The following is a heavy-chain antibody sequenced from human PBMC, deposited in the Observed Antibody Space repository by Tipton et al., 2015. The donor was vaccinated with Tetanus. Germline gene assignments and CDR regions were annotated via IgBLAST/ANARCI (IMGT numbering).Heavy chain of an antibody. CDR2: IWYDGSNK. V-gene: IGHV3-33*01. CDR1: GFTFSSYG. CDR3: AREYYYDSSGYYYVWPPWFDP. J-gene: IGHJ5*02. D-gene: IGHD3-22*01. Sequence: SLRLSCAASGFTFSSYGMHWVRQAPGEGLEWVAVIWYDGSNKYYADSVKGRFTISRDNSKNTLYLQMNSLRAEDTAVYYCAREYYYDSSGYYYVWPPWFDPWGQGTLVTVSS.